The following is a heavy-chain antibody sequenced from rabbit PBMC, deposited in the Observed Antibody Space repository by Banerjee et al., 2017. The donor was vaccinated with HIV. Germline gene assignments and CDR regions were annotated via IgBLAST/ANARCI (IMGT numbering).Heavy chain of an antibody. D-gene: IGHD4-2*01. CDR2: IYAGSSGFT. Sequence: QSLEESGGDLVKPGTSLTLTCTASGFSFSNNYYMCWVRQAPGKGLEWIACIYAGSSGFTWYASWVNGRFTISKTSSTTVTLQMTSLTAADTATYFCARSCAGYGGMDYGLNLWGPGTLVTVS. CDR3: ARSCAGYGGMDYGLNL. J-gene: IGHJ4*01. V-gene: IGHV1S40*01. CDR1: GFSFSNNYY.